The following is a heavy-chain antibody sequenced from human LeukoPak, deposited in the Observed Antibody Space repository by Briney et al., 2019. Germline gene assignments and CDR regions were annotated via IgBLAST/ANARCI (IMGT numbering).Heavy chain of an antibody. CDR2: ISGSGGST. Sequence: GGSLRLSCAASGFTFSSYAMSWVRQAPGKGLEWVSAISGSGGSTYYADSVKGRFTISRDNSKNTLYLQMNSLRAEDTAVYYCARVSGYCSSTSCYVQGWFDPWGQGTLVTVSS. CDR3: ARVSGYCSSTSCYVQGWFDP. V-gene: IGHV3-23*01. CDR1: GFTFSSYA. J-gene: IGHJ5*02. D-gene: IGHD2-2*01.